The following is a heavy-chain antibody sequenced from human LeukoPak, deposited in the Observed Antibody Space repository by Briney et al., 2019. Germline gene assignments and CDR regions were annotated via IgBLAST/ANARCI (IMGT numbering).Heavy chain of an antibody. D-gene: IGHD3-10*01. CDR3: ARGRRRLLWFGDPVSCYFQH. CDR2: INHSGST. CDR1: GGSFSGYY. J-gene: IGHJ1*01. V-gene: IGHV4-34*01. Sequence: SETLSLTCAGYGGSFSGYYWRWIRQPPGKGLEWIGEINHSGSTNYNPSLKSRVTISVDTSKNQFSLKLSSVTAADTAVYYCARGRRRLLWFGDPVSCYFQHWGQGTLVTVSS.